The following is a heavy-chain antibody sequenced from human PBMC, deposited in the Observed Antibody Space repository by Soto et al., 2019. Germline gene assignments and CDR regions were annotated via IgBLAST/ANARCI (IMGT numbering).Heavy chain of an antibody. Sequence: QVQLVQSGAEVKKPGASVKVSCKASGYTFTSYAMLWVRQAPGQRLEWMGWINAGNGNTKYSQKFQGRVTITRATSASTAYMELSSLRSEDTAVYYCARAQNLEMATPWGQGTLVTVSS. J-gene: IGHJ4*02. CDR2: INAGNGNT. D-gene: IGHD5-12*01. CDR3: ARAQNLEMATP. V-gene: IGHV1-3*01. CDR1: GYTFTSYA.